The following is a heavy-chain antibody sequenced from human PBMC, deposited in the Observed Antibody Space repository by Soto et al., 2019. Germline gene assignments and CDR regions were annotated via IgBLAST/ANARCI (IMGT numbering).Heavy chain of an antibody. V-gene: IGHV4-34*01. CDR2: INHSGST. CDR3: ARENYRYRTGWYSGYFDY. D-gene: IGHD6-19*01. J-gene: IGHJ4*02. Sequence: SETLSLTCAVYGGSFSGYYWSWIRQPPGKGLEWIGEINHSGSTNYNPSLKSRVTISVDTSKNQFSLKLSSVTAADTAVYYCARENYRYRTGWYSGYFDYWGQGTLVTVSS. CDR1: GGSFSGYY.